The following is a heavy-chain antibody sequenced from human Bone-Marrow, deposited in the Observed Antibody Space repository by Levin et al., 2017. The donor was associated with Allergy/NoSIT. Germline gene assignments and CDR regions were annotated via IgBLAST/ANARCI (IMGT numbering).Heavy chain of an antibody. CDR1: GFTFDDYA. J-gene: IGHJ4*02. V-gene: IGHV3-9*01. CDR2: ISGISNSI. Sequence: GGSLRLSCAASGFTFDDYAMHWVRQAPGKGLEWVSGISGISNSIGYADSVKGRFTISRDNAKNSLYLQMNSLRPEDTALYYCVTDANLEGYYDSRGQMGPTLFDYWGQGTLVTVSS. CDR3: VTDANLEGYYDSRGQMGPTLFDY. D-gene: IGHD3-22*01.